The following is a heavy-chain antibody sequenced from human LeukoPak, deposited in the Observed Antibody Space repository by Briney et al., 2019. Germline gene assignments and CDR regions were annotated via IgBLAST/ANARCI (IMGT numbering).Heavy chain of an antibody. J-gene: IGHJ4*02. CDR1: GHTFTVYY. Sequence: GASVTVSCKASGHTFTVYYMHWVRQAPGQGFEWMGWLNPNNGGTNYAQKFQGRVTMARDTSISTAYMELSSLRSDDTAVYYCVSQQVVPLWGQGTLVTVSS. CDR2: LNPNNGGT. D-gene: IGHD6-13*01. V-gene: IGHV1-2*02. CDR3: VSQQVVPL.